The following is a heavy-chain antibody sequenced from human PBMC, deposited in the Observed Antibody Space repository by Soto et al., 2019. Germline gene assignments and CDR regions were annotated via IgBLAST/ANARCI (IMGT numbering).Heavy chain of an antibody. Sequence: QVQLVQSGAEVKKPGASVKVSCKASGYTCTSYGISWVRQATGQGLEWMGWISAYNGNTNYAQKLQGRVTMTTDTSTSTAYMELRSLRSDDTAVYYCARDHCSSTSCYDSNWFDTWGQGTLVTVSS. D-gene: IGHD2-2*01. CDR1: GYTCTSYG. J-gene: IGHJ5*02. CDR3: ARDHCSSTSCYDSNWFDT. V-gene: IGHV1-18*01. CDR2: ISAYNGNT.